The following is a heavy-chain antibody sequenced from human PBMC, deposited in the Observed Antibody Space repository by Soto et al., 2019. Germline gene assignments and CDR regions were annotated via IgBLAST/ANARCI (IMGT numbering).Heavy chain of an antibody. CDR3: ARRGPGTYFDY. CDR1: GGSISSSSYY. V-gene: IGHV4-39*07. J-gene: IGHJ4*02. D-gene: IGHD6-13*01. CDR2: IYYSGST. Sequence: SETLSLTCTVSGGSISSSSYYWGWIRQPPGKGLEWIGSIYYSGSTYYNPSLKSRVTISVDTSKNQFSLKLSSVTAEDTAIYYCARRGPGTYFDYWGQGTLVTVSS.